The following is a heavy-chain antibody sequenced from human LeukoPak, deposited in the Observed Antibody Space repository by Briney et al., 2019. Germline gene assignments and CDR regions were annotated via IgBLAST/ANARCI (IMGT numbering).Heavy chain of an antibody. V-gene: IGHV4-30-2*01. Sequence: ASETLSLTCAVSGGSISSGGYSWRWIRQPPGKGLEWIVYIYHSGSTYYNPSLKSRVTISVDRSKNQFSLKLSSVTAADTAVYYCALSTAIKHYFDYWGQGTLVTVSS. CDR2: IYHSGST. CDR1: GGSISSGGYS. J-gene: IGHJ4*02. CDR3: ALSTAIKHYFDY. D-gene: IGHD2-21*02.